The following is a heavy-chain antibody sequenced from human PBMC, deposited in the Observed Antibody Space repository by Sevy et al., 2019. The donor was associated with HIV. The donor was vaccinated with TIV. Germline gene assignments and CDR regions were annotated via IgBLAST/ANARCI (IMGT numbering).Heavy chain of an antibody. CDR3: TKGGSGSLYHYDMDD. Sequence: GGSLRLSCAASGFRFNTFAMSWVRQAPGKGLEGVAFIRHDGVNKYYEDSVKGRSTISRDNSKNTLYLEMKSLRLEDTAIYCCTKGGSGSLYHYDMDDWGQGTTVTVSS. CDR2: IRHDGVNK. V-gene: IGHV3-30*02. D-gene: IGHD1-26*01. J-gene: IGHJ6*02. CDR1: GFRFNTFA.